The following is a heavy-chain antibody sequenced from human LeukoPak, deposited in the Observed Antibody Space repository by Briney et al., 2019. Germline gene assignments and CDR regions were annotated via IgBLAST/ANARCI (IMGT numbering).Heavy chain of an antibody. D-gene: IGHD2-21*02. CDR3: ARPLANCGGDCFGDYYYYGMDV. CDR2: ISYDGSNK. Sequence: GGSLRLSCAASGFTFSSYAMHWVRQAPGKGLEWVAVISYDGSNKYYADSVKGRFTISRDNSKNTLYLQMNSLRAEDTAVYYCARPLANCGGDCFGDYYYYGMDVWGQGTTVTVSS. V-gene: IGHV3-30-3*01. J-gene: IGHJ6*02. CDR1: GFTFSSYA.